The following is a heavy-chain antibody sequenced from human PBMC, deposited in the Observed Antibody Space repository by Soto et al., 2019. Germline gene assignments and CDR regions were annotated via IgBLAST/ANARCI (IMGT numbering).Heavy chain of an antibody. CDR3: ARHRDYGDYARYWFDP. J-gene: IGHJ5*02. CDR2: IYYSGST. Sequence: PSETLSLTCTVSGGSISSYYWSWIRQPPGKGLEWIGYIYYSGSTNYNPSLKSRVTISVDTSKNQFSLKLSSVTAADTAVYYCARHRDYGDYARYWFDPWGQGTLVTVSS. D-gene: IGHD4-17*01. CDR1: GGSISSYY. V-gene: IGHV4-59*08.